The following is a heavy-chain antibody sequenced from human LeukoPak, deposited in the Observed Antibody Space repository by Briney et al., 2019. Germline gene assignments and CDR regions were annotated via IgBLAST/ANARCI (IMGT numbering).Heavy chain of an antibody. CDR3: ARDPGIAAADNWFDP. CDR1: GYTFTGYY. CDR2: INPNSGGT. Sequence: ASVKVSCKASGYTFTGYYMHWVRQAPGQGLEWMGWINPNSGGTNYAQKFQGRVTMTRDTPISTAYMELSRLRSDDTAVYYCARDPGIAAADNWFDPWGQGTLVTVSS. D-gene: IGHD6-13*01. J-gene: IGHJ5*02. V-gene: IGHV1-2*02.